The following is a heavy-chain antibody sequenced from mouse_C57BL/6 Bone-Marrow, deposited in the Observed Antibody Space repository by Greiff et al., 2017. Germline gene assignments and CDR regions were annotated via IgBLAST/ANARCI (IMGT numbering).Heavy chain of an antibody. CDR1: GFNIKDDY. V-gene: IGHV14-4*01. J-gene: IGHJ3*01. CDR2: IDPENGDT. CDR3: TVYYDYDEESWFAY. D-gene: IGHD2-4*01. Sequence: VQLQQPGAELVRPGASVKLSCTASGFNIKDDYMHWVKQRPEQGLEWIGWIDPENGDTEYASKFQGKATITADTSSNTAYLQLSSLTSEDTAVYYCTVYYDYDEESWFAYWGQGTLVTVSA.